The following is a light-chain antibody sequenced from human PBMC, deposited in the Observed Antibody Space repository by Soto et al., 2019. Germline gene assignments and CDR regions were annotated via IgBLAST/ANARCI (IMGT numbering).Light chain of an antibody. CDR2: DVS. V-gene: IGLV2-8*01. CDR3: AAWDDSLSGLYV. Sequence: QSALTQPPSASGSPGQSVAISCTGTSSDVGGYNYVSWYQQHPGKAPKLMIYDVSKRPSGVPDRFSGSKSGTSASLAISGLRSEDEADYYCAAWDDSLSGLYVFGTGTKVTVL. J-gene: IGLJ1*01. CDR1: SSDVGGYNY.